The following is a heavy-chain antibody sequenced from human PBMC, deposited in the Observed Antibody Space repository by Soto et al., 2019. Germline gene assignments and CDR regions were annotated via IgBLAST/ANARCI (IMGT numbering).Heavy chain of an antibody. D-gene: IGHD1-1*01. Sequence: EVQWLESGGTLVQPGGSLRLCWVASGFTFSTHTMNWVRQAPGKRLEWVSRLTADSGDTSYADSIKGRFTISRDNSKNTLYLQMNSLRAEDTAIYYCAKGLDRASLDFWGQGALVTVSS. V-gene: IGHV3-23*01. CDR1: GFTFSTHT. J-gene: IGHJ4*02. CDR3: AKGLDRASLDF. CDR2: LTADSGDT.